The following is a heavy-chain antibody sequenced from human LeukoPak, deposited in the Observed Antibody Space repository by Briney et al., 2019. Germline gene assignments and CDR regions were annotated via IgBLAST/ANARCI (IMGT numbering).Heavy chain of an antibody. Sequence: SETLSLTCAVYGGPFSHYYWTRIRQPPGKGLEWIGEINESGSTTYDPSLKSRVTISVDTSKTHFSLNLTSVTAADTAVYYCASRIGRYLYYFGMDVWGQGTTVTVSS. V-gene: IGHV4-34*01. CDR1: GGPFSHYY. D-gene: IGHD1-26*01. CDR2: INESGST. J-gene: IGHJ6*02. CDR3: ASRIGRYLYYFGMDV.